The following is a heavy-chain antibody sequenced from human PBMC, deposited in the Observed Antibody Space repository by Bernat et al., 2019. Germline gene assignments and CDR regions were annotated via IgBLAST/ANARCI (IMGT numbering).Heavy chain of an antibody. D-gene: IGHD6-13*01. CDR1: GGTFSSYA. Sequence: QVQLVQSGAEVKKPGSSVKVSCKASGGTFSSYAISWVRQAPGQGLGWMGGIIPIFGTANYAQKFQGRVTITADESTSTAYMELSSLRSEDTAVYYCARDRYSSSWYGWFDPWGQGTLVTVSS. V-gene: IGHV1-69*12. CDR3: ARDRYSSSWYGWFDP. CDR2: IIPIFGTA. J-gene: IGHJ5*02.